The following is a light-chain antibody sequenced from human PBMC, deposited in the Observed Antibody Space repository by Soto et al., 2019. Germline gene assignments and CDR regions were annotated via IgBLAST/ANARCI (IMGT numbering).Light chain of an antibody. CDR1: SSDVGDYNY. CDR2: DVS. J-gene: IGLJ1*01. Sequence: QSALTQPASVSGSPGQSITISCTGTSSDVGDYNYVSWYQQYPGKAPKLMIYDVSHRPSGVSNRFSGSKSGNTASLTISGLQAEDEADYYCSSYTSSNTRYVFGTGTKLTVL. V-gene: IGLV2-14*01. CDR3: SSYTSSNTRYV.